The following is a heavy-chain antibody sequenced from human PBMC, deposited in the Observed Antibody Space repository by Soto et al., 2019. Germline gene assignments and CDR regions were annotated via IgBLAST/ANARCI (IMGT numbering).Heavy chain of an antibody. D-gene: IGHD6-25*01. J-gene: IGHJ4*02. CDR3: TRDLWRLSY. Sequence: GGSLRLSCTASGFTFGDYAMSWVRQAPGKGLEWVGFIRSKAYGGTTEYAASVKGRFTISRDDSKSIAYLQMNSLKTEDTAVYYCTRDLWRLSYWGQGTLVTVSS. V-gene: IGHV3-49*04. CDR1: GFTFGDYA. CDR2: IRSKAYGGTT.